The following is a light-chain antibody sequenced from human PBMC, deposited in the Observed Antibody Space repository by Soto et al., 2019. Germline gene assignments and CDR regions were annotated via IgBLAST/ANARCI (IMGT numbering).Light chain of an antibody. CDR2: GNT. J-gene: IGLJ2*01. Sequence: QPVLTQPPSVSGAPGQSVTISCTGSSSNIGTGYAVHWYQQLPGTAPKLLIHGNTNRPSGGPDRFSGSKSGTSASLAIAGLQAEDEADYYCQSYDSGLSGLVFGGGTMLTVL. V-gene: IGLV1-40*01. CDR3: QSYDSGLSGLV. CDR1: SSNIGTGYA.